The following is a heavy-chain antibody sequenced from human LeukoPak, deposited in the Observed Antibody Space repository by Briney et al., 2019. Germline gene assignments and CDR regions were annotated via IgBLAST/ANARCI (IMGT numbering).Heavy chain of an antibody. CDR2: IKQDGSEK. CDR1: GFTFSSYW. Sequence: PGGSLRLSCAASGFTFSSYWMSWVRQAPGKGLERVANIKQDGSEKYYVDSVKGRFTISRDNAKNSLYLQMNSLRGEETAVYYCASAGYSSGGSCSGGYAPWGQGTLVTVSS. CDR3: ASAGYSSGGSCSGGYAP. V-gene: IGHV3-7*01. J-gene: IGHJ5*02. D-gene: IGHD2-15*01.